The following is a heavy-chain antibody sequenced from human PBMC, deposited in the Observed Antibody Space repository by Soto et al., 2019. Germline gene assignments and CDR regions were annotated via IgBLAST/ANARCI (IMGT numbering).Heavy chain of an antibody. CDR1: GYSFATYG. V-gene: IGHV1-18*01. D-gene: IGHD4-17*01. J-gene: IGHJ2*01. CDR2: ISPYNGNS. CDR3: VRDDRQADYGAKWYFDL. Sequence: QVQLVQSGVEVKRPGASVEVSCKASGYSFATYGISWVRQAPGQGLEWMGWISPYNGNSNSAPKIQGRVTMTTDTSTNTAYLELRSLGSDDTGIYYCVRDDRQADYGAKWYFDLWGRGTLVTVSS.